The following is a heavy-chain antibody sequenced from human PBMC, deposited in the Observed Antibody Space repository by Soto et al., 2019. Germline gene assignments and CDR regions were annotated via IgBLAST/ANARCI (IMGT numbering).Heavy chain of an antibody. CDR3: AHGSGWLSDY. J-gene: IGHJ4*02. CDR1: GFSLSSTAVG. Sequence: QITLKESGPTLVKPTQTLTLTCTFSGFSLSSTAVGVNCIRQPPGKALEWLALIYWDDDKQYSPSLKSRLTITKDTSNNQVVRTMTNMDAVDTATYYCAHGSGWLSDYWGQGTLVTVSS. CDR2: IYWDDDK. D-gene: IGHD6-19*01. V-gene: IGHV2-5*02.